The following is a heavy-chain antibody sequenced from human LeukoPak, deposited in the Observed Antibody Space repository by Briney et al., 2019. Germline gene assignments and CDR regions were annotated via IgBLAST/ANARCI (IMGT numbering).Heavy chain of an antibody. J-gene: IGHJ5*02. CDR3: ARHMMPFTSSLNWFDP. V-gene: IGHV5-51*01. CDR1: GYSFTSYW. D-gene: IGHD6-13*01. Sequence: GESLKISCKGSGYSFTSYWIGWVRQMPGKGLEWMGIIYPDDSEIRYSPSFQGHVTISADKSFSTAYLQWNSLKASDTAMYYCARHMMPFTSSLNWFDPWGQGTLVTVSS. CDR2: IYPDDSEI.